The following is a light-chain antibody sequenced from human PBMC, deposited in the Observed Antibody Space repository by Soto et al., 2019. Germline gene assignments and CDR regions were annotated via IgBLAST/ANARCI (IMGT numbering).Light chain of an antibody. CDR1: QTVSNNY. CDR3: QQYGGSPLYS. CDR2: DVS. Sequence: EIVLTQSPGTLSLSPGERAMLSCRASQTVSNNYLAWYQQRPGQAPRLLISDVSTRATGIPDRFSGSGSGTDFTLTTSRLEPEDSAVYYCQQYGGSPLYSFGQGTKLEIK. J-gene: IGKJ2*03. V-gene: IGKV3-20*01.